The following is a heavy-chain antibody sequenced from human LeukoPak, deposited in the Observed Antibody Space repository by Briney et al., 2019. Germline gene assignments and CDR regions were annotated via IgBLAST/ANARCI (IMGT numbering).Heavy chain of an antibody. CDR3: AKGTGGMNFDI. D-gene: IGHD2-15*01. CDR1: GFTFNNYA. J-gene: IGHJ3*02. V-gene: IGHV3-23*01. Sequence: PGGSLRLSCAASGFTFNNYAMSWVRQAPGKGLEWVSVISGSGINTYYADSVKGRFTISRDNSKNTLPLQMNSLRAEDTAVYYCAKGTGGMNFDIWGQGTVVTVSS. CDR2: ISGSGINT.